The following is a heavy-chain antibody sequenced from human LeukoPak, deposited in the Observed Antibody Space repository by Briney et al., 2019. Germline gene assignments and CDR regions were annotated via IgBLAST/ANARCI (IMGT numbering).Heavy chain of an antibody. D-gene: IGHD2-15*01. V-gene: IGHV4-59*02. J-gene: IGHJ4*02. CDR2: IYYSGNT. Sequence: PSETLSLTCTVSGGSVSTYYWNWIRQPPGKGLEWIGYIYYSGNTNYNPSLKSRLTMSVDTSNNQFSLKLSSVTAADTAVYYCASTSGNCYGGNCYSAFDYWSQGTLVTVSS. CDR1: GGSVSTYY. CDR3: ASTSGNCYGGNCYSAFDY.